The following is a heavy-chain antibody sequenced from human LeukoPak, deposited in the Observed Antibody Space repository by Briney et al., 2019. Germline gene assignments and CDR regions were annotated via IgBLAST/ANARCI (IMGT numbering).Heavy chain of an antibody. CDR2: IKEDGSQK. CDR1: GFTFSSYW. D-gene: IGHD5-18*01. V-gene: IGHV3-7*01. CDR3: ASPNVDTTMVYAFNI. J-gene: IGHJ3*02. Sequence: GGSLRLSCVASGFTFSSYWMSWVRQAPGKGLEWVANIKEDGSQKYYVDSVKGRFTVSRDNAKNSLYLQMNSLRVDDTAVYYCASPNVDTTMVYAFNIWGQGTMVTVSS.